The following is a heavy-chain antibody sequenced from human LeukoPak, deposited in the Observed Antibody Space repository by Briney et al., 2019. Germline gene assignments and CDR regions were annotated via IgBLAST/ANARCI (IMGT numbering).Heavy chain of an antibody. V-gene: IGHV1-69*06. Sequence: SVKVSCKASGGTFSSYAISWVRQAPGQGLEWMGRIIPIFGTANYAQKFQGRVTITADKSTSTAYMELSSLRSEDTAVYYCAKGLYYKDGSGYPAWGQGTLVTVSA. CDR1: GGTFSSYA. CDR3: AKGLYYKDGSGYPA. CDR2: IIPIFGTA. D-gene: IGHD3-22*01. J-gene: IGHJ5*02.